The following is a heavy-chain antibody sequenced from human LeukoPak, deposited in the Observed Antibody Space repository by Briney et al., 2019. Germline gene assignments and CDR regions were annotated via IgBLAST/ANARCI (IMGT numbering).Heavy chain of an antibody. V-gene: IGHV1-2*02. CDR2: INPNSGGT. Sequence: GASVKVSCKASGYTFTGYYMHCVRQAPGQGLEWMGWINPNSGGTNYAQKFQGRVTMTRDTSISTAYMELSRLRSDDTAVYYCARDRCSSTSCFPFDYWGQGTLVTVSS. D-gene: IGHD2-2*01. CDR3: ARDRCSSTSCFPFDY. CDR1: GYTFTGYY. J-gene: IGHJ4*02.